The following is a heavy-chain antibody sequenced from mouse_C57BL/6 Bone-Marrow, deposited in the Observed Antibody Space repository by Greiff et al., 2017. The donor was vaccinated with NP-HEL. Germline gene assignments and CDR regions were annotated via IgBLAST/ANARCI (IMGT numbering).Heavy chain of an antibody. J-gene: IGHJ1*03. V-gene: IGHV2-4*01. CDR2: IWSGGST. Sequence: VHLVESGPGLVQPSQSLSITCTVSGFSLTSYGVHWVRQPPGKGLEWLGVIWSGGSTDYNAAFISRLSISKDNSKSQVFFKMNSLQADDTAIYYCAKKGYYYGSSYIYWYFDVWGTGTTVTVSS. D-gene: IGHD1-1*01. CDR1: GFSLTSYG. CDR3: AKKGYYYGSSYIYWYFDV.